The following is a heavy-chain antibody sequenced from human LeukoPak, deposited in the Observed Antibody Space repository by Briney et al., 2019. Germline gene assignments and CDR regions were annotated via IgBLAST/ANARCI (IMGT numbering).Heavy chain of an antibody. Sequence: PGGSLRLSCAASGFSFSSYGMNWVRQAPGKGLEWVSFISSSSSYIYYADSVKGRFTISRDNAKNSLYLQMNSLRAEDTAVYYCARIMTQQMVSDYWGQGTLVTVSS. CDR1: GFSFSSYG. CDR3: ARIMTQQMVSDY. J-gene: IGHJ4*02. D-gene: IGHD6-13*01. V-gene: IGHV3-21*01. CDR2: ISSSSSYI.